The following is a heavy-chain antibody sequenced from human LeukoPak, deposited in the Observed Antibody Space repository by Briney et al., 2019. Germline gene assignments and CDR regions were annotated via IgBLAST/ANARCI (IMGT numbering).Heavy chain of an antibody. V-gene: IGHV4-39*07. Sequence: PSETLSLTCTVSGGSISSSNYYWGWIRQPPGKGLEWIGTIYSSGSAHYNPSLKSRVTISVDTSKNQFSLKLSSVTAADTAVYYCARVGGNYYDSSGYYFRIIDYWGQGTLVTVSS. CDR1: GGSISSSNYY. D-gene: IGHD3-22*01. J-gene: IGHJ4*02. CDR2: IYSSGSA. CDR3: ARVGGNYYDSSGYYFRIIDY.